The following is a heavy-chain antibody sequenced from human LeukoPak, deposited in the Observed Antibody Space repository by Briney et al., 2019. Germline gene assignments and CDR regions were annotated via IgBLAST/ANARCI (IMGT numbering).Heavy chain of an antibody. D-gene: IGHD6-13*01. CDR3: ARDPAGNRGNFDY. CDR2: IKRDGSER. V-gene: IGHV3-7*01. Sequence: GGSLRLSCAASGFTFSTYWMTWVRQAPGKGLEWVANIKRDGSERYYVESVKGRFTISRDNSRNTLYLQMNSLRVEDTAMYSCARDPAGNRGNFDYGGQGTLVTVSS. CDR1: GFTFSTYW. J-gene: IGHJ4*02.